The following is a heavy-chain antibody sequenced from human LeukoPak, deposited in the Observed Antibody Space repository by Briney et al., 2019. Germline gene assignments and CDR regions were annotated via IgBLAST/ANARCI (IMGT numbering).Heavy chain of an antibody. J-gene: IGHJ6*04. D-gene: IGHD1-26*01. CDR2: IIPIFGTA. V-gene: IGHV1-69*01. Sequence: GSSVKVSCKASGGTFSSYAISWVRQAPGQGLEWMGGIIPIFGTANYAQKFQGRVTITADESTSTAYMELSSLRSEDTAVYYCARPPPYSGYDYYGMDVWGKGTTVTVSS. CDR1: GGTFSSYA. CDR3: ARPPPYSGYDYYGMDV.